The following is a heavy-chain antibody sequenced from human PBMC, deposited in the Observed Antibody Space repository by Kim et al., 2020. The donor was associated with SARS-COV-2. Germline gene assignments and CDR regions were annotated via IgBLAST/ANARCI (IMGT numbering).Heavy chain of an antibody. CDR2: ISAYNGNT. CDR3: ASWYVDMGRGVTDTYELDY. D-gene: IGHD3-10*01. Sequence: ASVKVSCKASGYTFTSYGISWVRQAPGQGLEWMGWISAYNGNTKYAQKLQGRVTMTTDTATRTAYMELRSLRSDDTAVYYFASWYVDMGRGVTDTYELDYWGQGTLVTVSS. CDR1: GYTFTSYG. J-gene: IGHJ4*02. V-gene: IGHV1-18*01.